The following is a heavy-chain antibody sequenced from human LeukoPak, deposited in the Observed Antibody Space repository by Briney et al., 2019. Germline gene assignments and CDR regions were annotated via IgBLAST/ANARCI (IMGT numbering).Heavy chain of an antibody. CDR2: IIPILGIA. V-gene: IGHV1-69*04. CDR1: GGTFSSYA. CDR3: ARDFVSGYYVDY. D-gene: IGHD3-22*01. Sequence: SVTVSCKASGGTFSSYAISWVRQAPGQGLEWMGRIIPILGIANYAQKFQGRVTITADKSTSTAYMELSSLRSEDTAVYYCARDFVSGYYVDYWGQGTLVTVSS. J-gene: IGHJ4*02.